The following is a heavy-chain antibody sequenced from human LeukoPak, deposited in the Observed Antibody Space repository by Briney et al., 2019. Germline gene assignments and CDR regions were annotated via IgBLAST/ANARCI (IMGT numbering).Heavy chain of an antibody. V-gene: IGHV3-23*01. J-gene: IGHJ4*02. CDR2: ITAGGDRT. CDR1: GFTFRSYT. D-gene: IGHD3-3*01. Sequence: GDSLRLSCAVSGFTFRSYTMSWVRQTPGKGLEWLSGITAGGDRTSYADSVKGRFTISRDNSKNTLYLQMNSLRARDTAVYYCATHGVTIGALFDHWGQGTLVTVSS. CDR3: ATHGVTIGALFDH.